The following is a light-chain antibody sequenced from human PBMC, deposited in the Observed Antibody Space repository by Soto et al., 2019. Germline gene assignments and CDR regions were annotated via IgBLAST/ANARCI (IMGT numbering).Light chain of an antibody. Sequence: DIQMTQSPSTLSVSVGDRVIITCRASESISNWLAWYQQKPGKDPNLLIYKASSLKSGVPLRFSGSGSGTEFTLNINSLQPDDFATYYCQQYDTYWTFGQGTMVDIX. CDR1: ESISNW. CDR3: QQYDTYWT. V-gene: IGKV1-5*03. J-gene: IGKJ1*01. CDR2: KAS.